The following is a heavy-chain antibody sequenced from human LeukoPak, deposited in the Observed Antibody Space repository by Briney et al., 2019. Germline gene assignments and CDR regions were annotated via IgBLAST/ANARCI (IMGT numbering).Heavy chain of an antibody. CDR3: ARDPEEYSGWSHNPQYYFDY. Sequence: PGGSLRLSCAASGFTFSSYAMSWVRQAPGKGLEWVSAISGSGGSTYYADSVKGRFTISRDNSKNTLYLQMNSLRAEDTAVYYCARDPEEYSGWSHNPQYYFDYWGQGTLVTVSS. J-gene: IGHJ4*02. CDR1: GFTFSSYA. D-gene: IGHD6-19*01. V-gene: IGHV3-23*01. CDR2: ISGSGGST.